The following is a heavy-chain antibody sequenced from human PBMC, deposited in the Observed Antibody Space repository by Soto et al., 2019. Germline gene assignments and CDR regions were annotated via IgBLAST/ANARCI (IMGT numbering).Heavy chain of an antibody. V-gene: IGHV4-34*01. Sequence: PSETLSLTCAVYGGSFSGYYWSWIRQPPGKGLEWIGEINHSGSTNYNPSLKSRVTISVDTSKNQFSLKLSSVTAADTAVYYCARWVNSGDYAVGYFDYWGQGTLVTVSS. J-gene: IGHJ4*02. CDR3: ARWVNSGDYAVGYFDY. CDR1: GGSFSGYY. CDR2: INHSGST. D-gene: IGHD4-17*01.